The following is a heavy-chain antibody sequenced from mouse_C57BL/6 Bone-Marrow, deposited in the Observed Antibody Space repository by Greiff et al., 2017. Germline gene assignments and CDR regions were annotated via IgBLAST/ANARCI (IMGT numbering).Heavy chain of an antibody. Sequence: VNLVESGPGLVAPSQSLSITCTVSGFSLTSYGVDWVRQPPGQGLEWLGVIWGGGSTTYNSALLSSLSITKDNSKSQVFLKISSLTTEDTAIYYCAKRGGSSYNYSAIDYWGQGTSVTVSS. V-gene: IGHV2-9*01. CDR1: GFSLTSYG. CDR2: IWGGGST. CDR3: AKRGGSSYNYSAIDY. J-gene: IGHJ4*01. D-gene: IGHD1-1*01.